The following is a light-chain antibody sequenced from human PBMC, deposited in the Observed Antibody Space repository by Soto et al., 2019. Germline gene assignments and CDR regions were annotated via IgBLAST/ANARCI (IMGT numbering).Light chain of an antibody. CDR1: SGHSTYA. CDR2: LNSDGSH. CDR3: QTWDTGTVI. J-gene: IGLJ2*01. V-gene: IGLV4-69*01. Sequence: QTVVTQSPSASASLGASVKLTCTLSSGHSTYAIAWHQQQPEKGPRFLMSLNSDGSHSKGDGIPDRFSGSSSGAERYLTISSLQSDDEADYFCQTWDTGTVIFGGGTKVTVL.